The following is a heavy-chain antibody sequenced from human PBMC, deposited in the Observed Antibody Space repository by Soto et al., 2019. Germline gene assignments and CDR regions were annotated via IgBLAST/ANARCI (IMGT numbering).Heavy chain of an antibody. V-gene: IGHV4-59*01. CDR1: GASLSSYY. Sequence: PETLSLTCTVAGASLSSYYWSWIRQPPGKGLEWIGYIYYSGSTNYNPSLKSRVTISVDTSKNQFSLKLSSVTAADTAVYYCARDRGCSGGSCYSGSWFDPWGQGTLVTVSS. J-gene: IGHJ5*02. CDR2: IYYSGST. CDR3: ARDRGCSGGSCYSGSWFDP. D-gene: IGHD2-15*01.